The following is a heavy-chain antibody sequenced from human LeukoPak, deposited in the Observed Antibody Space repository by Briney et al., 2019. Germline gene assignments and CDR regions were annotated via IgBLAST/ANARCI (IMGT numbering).Heavy chain of an antibody. J-gene: IGHJ4*02. D-gene: IGHD3-9*01. Sequence: GRSLRLSCAASGFSFSGYWISWVRQAPGKGLEWGANIKKDGSEKYYVDSVKGRFTISRDNAKNSLYLQMNSLRAEDTAVYYCARRGGILTGSPYFDYWGQGTLVTVSS. CDR3: ARRGGILTGSPYFDY. CDR2: IKKDGSEK. CDR1: GFSFSGYW. V-gene: IGHV3-7*01.